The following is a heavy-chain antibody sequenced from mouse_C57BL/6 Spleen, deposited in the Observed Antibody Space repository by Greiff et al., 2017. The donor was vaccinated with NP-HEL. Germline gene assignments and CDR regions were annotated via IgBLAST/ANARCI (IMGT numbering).Heavy chain of an antibody. V-gene: IGHV1-72*01. CDR2: IDPNSGGT. CDR3: ARSWDYNAMVY. Sequence: QVQLQQSGAELVKSGASVKLSCKASGYTFTSYWMHWVKQRPGRGLEWIGRIDPNSGGTKYNEKFKSKATLTVDKPSSTAYMQRSSLTSEDSAVYYCARSWDYNAMVYWGQGTSVTVSS. J-gene: IGHJ4*01. CDR1: GYTFTSYW.